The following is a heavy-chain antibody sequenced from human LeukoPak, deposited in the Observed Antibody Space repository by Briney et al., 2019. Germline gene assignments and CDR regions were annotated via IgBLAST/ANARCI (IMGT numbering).Heavy chain of an antibody. Sequence: RSLRLSCAASGFTFSSYGMHWVRQAPGKGLEWVAVIWYDGSNKFYADSVKGRFTISRDNSKNTLYLQMNSLRAEDTAVYYCARDGYFGERNRGFDYWGQGTLVTVSS. CDR2: IWYDGSNK. J-gene: IGHJ4*02. CDR3: ARDGYFGERNRGFDY. CDR1: GFTFSSYG. V-gene: IGHV3-33*01. D-gene: IGHD3-10*01.